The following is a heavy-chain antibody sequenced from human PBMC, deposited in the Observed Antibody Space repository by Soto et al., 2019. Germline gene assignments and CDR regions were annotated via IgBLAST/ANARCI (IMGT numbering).Heavy chain of an antibody. J-gene: IGHJ4*02. CDR2: VNSDESST. CDR3: ARGALMTGGYYIHY. D-gene: IGHD3-3*01. Sequence: DVQLVESGGGLVQPGGSLRLSCAASGFILSNYWMHWVRQVPGKGLVWVSRVNSDESSTTYADSVKGRFTISRDNAKNTVYLKMNSLRADDTAVYYCARGALMTGGYYIHYWGQGTLVTVSS. CDR1: GFILSNYW. V-gene: IGHV3-74*01.